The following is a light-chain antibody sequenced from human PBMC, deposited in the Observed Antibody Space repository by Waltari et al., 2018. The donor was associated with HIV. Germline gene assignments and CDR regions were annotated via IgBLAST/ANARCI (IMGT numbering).Light chain of an antibody. CDR2: TAT. CDR3: QQSNYSPT. J-gene: IGKJ3*01. V-gene: IGKV1-39*01. Sequence: DIQMTQSPSSLSASIGERVNITRRACQNIKNYLNWYQQKAGQAPKILIYTATTLHTGVPSRFSGSGSGTDFTLTITNLQREDFAVYCWQQSNYSPTFGPGTTVDIK. CDR1: QNIKNY.